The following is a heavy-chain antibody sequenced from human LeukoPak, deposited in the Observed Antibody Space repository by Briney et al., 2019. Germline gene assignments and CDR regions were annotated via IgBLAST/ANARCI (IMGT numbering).Heavy chain of an antibody. CDR2: IRYDGTNK. J-gene: IGHJ4*02. V-gene: IGHV3-30*02. Sequence: GGSLRLSCAASGFTFSSYGMHWVRQAPGKGLEWVAFIRYDGTNKYYADSVKGRFTISRDNSKNTLYLQMNSLRAEDTAVYYCAKDRSGSYSQGLDYWGQGTLVTVSS. CDR1: GFTFSSYG. D-gene: IGHD1-26*01. CDR3: AKDRSGSYSQGLDY.